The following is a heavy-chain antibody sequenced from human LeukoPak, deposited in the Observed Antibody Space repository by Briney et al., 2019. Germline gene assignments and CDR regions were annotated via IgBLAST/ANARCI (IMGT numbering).Heavy chain of an antibody. J-gene: IGHJ3*02. CDR2: FDPEDGET. CDR1: GYTLTELS. CDR3: ATDPVVATAFDI. Sequence: GASVKVSCKVSGYTLTELSMHWVRQAPGKGLEWMGGFDPEDGETIYAQKFQGRVTMTEDTSTDTAYMELSSLRSEDTTVYYCATDPVVATAFDIWGQGTMVTVSS. D-gene: IGHD2-21*01. V-gene: IGHV1-24*01.